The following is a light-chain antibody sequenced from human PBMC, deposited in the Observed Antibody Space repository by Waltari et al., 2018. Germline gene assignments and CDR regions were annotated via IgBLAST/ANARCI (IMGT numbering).Light chain of an antibody. J-gene: IGKJ1*01. CDR1: QSVLYNSNNKNY. CDR2: WAS. V-gene: IGKV4-1*01. Sequence: DIVMTQSPDSLVVSLGERATINCKSSQSVLYNSNNKNYFAWYQQKPGQPPKLLIYWASTRESGVPYRFRGSGSGTDFSLTISSLQAEEVAVYYCHQYYSTPWTFGQWTKVEI. CDR3: HQYYSTPWT.